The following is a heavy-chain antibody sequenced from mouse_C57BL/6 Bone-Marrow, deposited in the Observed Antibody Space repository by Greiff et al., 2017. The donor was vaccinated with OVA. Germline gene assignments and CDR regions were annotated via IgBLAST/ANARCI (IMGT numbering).Heavy chain of an antibody. J-gene: IGHJ2*01. CDR1: GYAFTNYL. CDR2: INPGSGGT. V-gene: IGHV1-54*01. CDR3: ARQAFDY. Sequence: VQLVESGAELVRPGTSVKVSCKASGYAFTNYLIEWVKQRPGQGLEWIGVINPGSGGTNYNEKFKGKATLTADKSSSTAYMQLSSLTSEDSAVYYCARQAFDYWGQGTTLTVSS.